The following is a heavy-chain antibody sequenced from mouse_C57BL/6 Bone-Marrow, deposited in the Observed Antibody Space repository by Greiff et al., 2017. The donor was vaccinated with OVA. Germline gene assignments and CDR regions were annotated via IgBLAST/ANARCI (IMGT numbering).Heavy chain of an antibody. D-gene: IGHD2-13*01. CDR3: ARGKGDSLAY. V-gene: IGHV1-82*01. Sequence: QVQLQQSGPELVKPGASVKISCKASGYAFSSSWMNWVKQRPGKGLEWIGRIYPGDGDTNYNGKFKGKATLTADKSSSTAYMQLSSLTSEDSAVYFCARGKGDSLAYWGQGTLVTVSA. CDR1: GYAFSSSW. CDR2: IYPGDGDT. J-gene: IGHJ3*01.